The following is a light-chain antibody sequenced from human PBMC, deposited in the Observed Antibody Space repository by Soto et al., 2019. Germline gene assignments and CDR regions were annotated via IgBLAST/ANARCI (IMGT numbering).Light chain of an antibody. J-gene: IGLJ1*01. CDR3: FSYARAGTVV. Sequence: QSALTQPASVSGSPGQSITISCTGTSSDIGNYNLVSWYQQHPGKAPKLFIYEVNRRPSGVSDRLSGSKSANTASLTSAGLQGEDEADYYFFSYARAGTVVFGTGTKLTVL. CDR1: SSDIGNYNL. V-gene: IGLV2-23*02. CDR2: EVN.